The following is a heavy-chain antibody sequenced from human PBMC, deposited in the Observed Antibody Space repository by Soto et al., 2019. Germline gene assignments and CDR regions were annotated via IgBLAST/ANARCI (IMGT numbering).Heavy chain of an antibody. J-gene: IGHJ4*02. CDR2: VNHAGSA. CDR3: ARAFRGRTSTWYEN. Sequence: QVQLQQWGAGLLKPSETLSLTCAVYGGSFSGYYWSWIRQPPGKGLVWIGRVNHAGSATSPPSLNSRVAISVDTSRNPFPLRLSSVTAADTAIYYCARAFRGRTSTWYENWGQGTLVTVSS. V-gene: IGHV4-34*01. D-gene: IGHD6-13*01. CDR1: GGSFSGYY.